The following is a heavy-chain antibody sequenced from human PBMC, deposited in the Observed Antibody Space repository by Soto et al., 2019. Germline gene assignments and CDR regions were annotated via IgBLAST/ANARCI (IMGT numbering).Heavy chain of an antibody. D-gene: IGHD1-7*01. J-gene: IGHJ4*02. CDR2: IYYSGST. CDR3: ARRTLGFGTLSY. Sequence: QLQLQESGPGLVKPSETLSLTCTVSGGSISSSSYYWGWIRQPPGKGLEWIGSIYYSGSTYYDPSLKSRVTISVDTSKNQFSLKLSSVTAADTAVYYCARRTLGFGTLSYWGQGTLVTVSS. CDR1: GGSISSSSYY. V-gene: IGHV4-39*01.